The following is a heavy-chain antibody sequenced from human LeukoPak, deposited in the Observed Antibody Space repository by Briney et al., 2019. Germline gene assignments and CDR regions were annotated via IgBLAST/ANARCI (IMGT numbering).Heavy chain of an antibody. CDR2: IFTTGPG. V-gene: IGHV4-61*09. CDR1: GASINSSPYY. Sequence: SQTLSLTCTVSGASINSSPYYWTWIRPPAGKGLEWIGHIFTTGPGSYNPSLRSRVTISRDTSKNEFSLSLNSVTAADTAVYYCAGSWNAERSFDPWGQGTLVTVSS. D-gene: IGHD1-1*01. J-gene: IGHJ5*02. CDR3: AGSWNAERSFDP.